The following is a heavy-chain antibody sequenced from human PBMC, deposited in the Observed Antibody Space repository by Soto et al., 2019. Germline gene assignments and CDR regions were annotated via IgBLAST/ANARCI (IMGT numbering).Heavy chain of an antibody. D-gene: IGHD2-8*01. CDR2: INHSGST. Sequence: SETLSLTCAVYGGSFSGYYWSWIRQPPGKGLEWIGEINHSGSTNYNPSLKSRVTISVDTSKNQFSLKLSSVTAADTAVYYCARGPRCTNGVCYFSRFNWFDPWGQGTLVTVSS. V-gene: IGHV4-34*01. CDR3: ARGPRCTNGVCYFSRFNWFDP. CDR1: GGSFSGYY. J-gene: IGHJ5*02.